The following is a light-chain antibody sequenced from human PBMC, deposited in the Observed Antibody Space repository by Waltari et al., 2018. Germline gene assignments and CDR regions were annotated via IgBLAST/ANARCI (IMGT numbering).Light chain of an antibody. J-gene: IGKJ1*01. CDR1: QGIGRL. CDR3: QHYNSYSSWT. CDR2: KAS. V-gene: IGKV1-5*03. Sequence: DIQMTQSPSTLSASVGDRVTITCRASQGIGRLLVWYQQKPGKAPKFLIYKASSLESGVPARFSGSGSGTEFTLTISSLQPDDFATYYCQHYNSYSSWTFGQGTRVEIK.